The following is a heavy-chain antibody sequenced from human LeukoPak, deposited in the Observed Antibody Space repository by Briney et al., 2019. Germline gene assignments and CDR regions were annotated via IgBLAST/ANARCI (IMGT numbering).Heavy chain of an antibody. V-gene: IGHV3-23*01. Sequence: GGSLRLSCAASGFTFSSYAMSWVRQAPGKGLQWVSAISGSGGSTYYADSVKGRFTISRDNSKNTLYLQMNSLRAEDTAVYYCAKFPRHSNGFYYYYYYGMDVWGQGTTVTVSS. D-gene: IGHD3-22*01. J-gene: IGHJ6*02. CDR3: AKFPRHSNGFYYYYYYGMDV. CDR1: GFTFSSYA. CDR2: ISGSGGST.